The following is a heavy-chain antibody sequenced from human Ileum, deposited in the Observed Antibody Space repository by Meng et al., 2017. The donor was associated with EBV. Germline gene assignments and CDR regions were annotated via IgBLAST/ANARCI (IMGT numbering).Heavy chain of an antibody. CDR2: TYYRSKWYN. CDR3: ARDSSSSAYSPFDY. D-gene: IGHD3-22*01. Sequence: QVQLHQSGPGLVKPSQPLSLTWAISWDSVSSNSAAWNWIRQSPSRGLEWLGRTYYRSKWYNDYAVSVKSRITINPDTSKNQFSLQLNSVTPEDTAVYYCARDSSSSAYSPFDYWGQGTLVTVSS. J-gene: IGHJ4*02. V-gene: IGHV6-1*01. CDR1: WDSVSSNSAA.